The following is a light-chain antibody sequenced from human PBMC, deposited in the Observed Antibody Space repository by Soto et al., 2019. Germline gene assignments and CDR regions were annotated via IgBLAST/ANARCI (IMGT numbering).Light chain of an antibody. CDR1: QSVSSY. CDR3: QQYKNWPRT. V-gene: IGKV3-11*01. Sequence: EIVLTQSPATLSLSPGERATLSCRASQSVSSYLAWYQQKPGQAPRLLIYDASNRATGVPARFSGSGSGTDFTLTISSLEPEDFAVYYCQQYKNWPRTFGRGTKVDI. CDR2: DAS. J-gene: IGKJ4*02.